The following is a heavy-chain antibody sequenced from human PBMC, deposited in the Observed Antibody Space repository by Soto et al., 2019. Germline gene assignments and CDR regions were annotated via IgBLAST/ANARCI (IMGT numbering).Heavy chain of an antibody. D-gene: IGHD5-18*01. J-gene: IGHJ4*02. CDR1: GFTFSNYA. CDR2: ISSGGGST. V-gene: IGHV3-23*01. CDR3: TKERGYSYGNFDY. Sequence: GGSLRLSCAASGFTFSNYAMTWVRQAPGKGLEWVSTISSGGGSTYYADSVKGRFSISRDNSKNTLFLQMNSLRAEDTAVYYCTKERGYSYGNFDYWGQGTLVTVSS.